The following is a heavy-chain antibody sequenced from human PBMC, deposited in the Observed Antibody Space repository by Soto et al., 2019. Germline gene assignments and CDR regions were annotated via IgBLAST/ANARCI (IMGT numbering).Heavy chain of an antibody. D-gene: IGHD6-6*01. Sequence: QVQLVQSGAEVKKPGASVKVSCKASGYTFTSYGISWVRQAPGQGLEWMGWISAYNGNTNYAQKLQGRVTMTTDTSTSTAYRELRSLRSDDTAVYYCARKIEQLPTLNWFDPWGQGTLVTVSS. CDR3: ARKIEQLPTLNWFDP. V-gene: IGHV1-18*01. CDR2: ISAYNGNT. J-gene: IGHJ5*02. CDR1: GYTFTSYG.